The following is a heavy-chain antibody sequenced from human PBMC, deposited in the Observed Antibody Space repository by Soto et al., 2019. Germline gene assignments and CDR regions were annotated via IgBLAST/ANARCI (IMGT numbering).Heavy chain of an antibody. CDR3: AKDRRVRDGLDV. CDR1: GFTFSNYG. Sequence: QVQLVESGGGVVQPGGSLRLSCAASGFTFSNYGVHWVRQAPGSGLEWVALISYDGNYQYYADAVKGPFAISRDNSKDTLYLEMTSLRSEDTAIYYCAKDRRVRDGLDVWGQGTTVTVSS. J-gene: IGHJ6*02. CDR2: ISYDGNYQ. D-gene: IGHD3-10*01. V-gene: IGHV3-30*18.